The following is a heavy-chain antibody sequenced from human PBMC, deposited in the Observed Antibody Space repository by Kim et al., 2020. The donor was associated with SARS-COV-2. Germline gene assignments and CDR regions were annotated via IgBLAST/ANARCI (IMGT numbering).Heavy chain of an antibody. Sequence: GGSLRLSCAASGFTFSDSGMHWVRQAPGKGLEWVAVIWYDGSETDYADSIKGRFTISRDNSKNTLYLQMNSLRAEDTAVYYCAKSTDYDSSGYYYYFDYWGQGTLVTVSS. J-gene: IGHJ4*02. V-gene: IGHV3-33*06. CDR2: IWYDGSET. CDR3: AKSTDYDSSGYYYYFDY. CDR1: GFTFSDSG. D-gene: IGHD3-22*01.